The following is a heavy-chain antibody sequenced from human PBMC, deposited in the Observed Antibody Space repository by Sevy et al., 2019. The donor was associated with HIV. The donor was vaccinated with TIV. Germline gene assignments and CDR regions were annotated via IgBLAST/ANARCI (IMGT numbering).Heavy chain of an antibody. D-gene: IGHD5-12*01. J-gene: IGHJ5*02. Sequence: SETLSLTCTVFGGSISAYYWSWIRQPPGKGLEYIGYIYYTGSTNYNPSLKSRVTISVDTSKNQFSLRLTSVTAADTAIYYCARAPPVRSGDDSLNWFDPWGQGTLFTVSS. CDR2: IYYTGST. CDR3: ARAPPVRSGDDSLNWFDP. V-gene: IGHV4-59*01. CDR1: GGSISAYY.